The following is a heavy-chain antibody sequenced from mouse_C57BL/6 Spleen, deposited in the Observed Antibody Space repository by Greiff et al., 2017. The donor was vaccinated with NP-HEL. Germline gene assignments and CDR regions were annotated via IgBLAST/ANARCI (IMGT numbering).Heavy chain of an antibody. D-gene: IGHD1-1*01. CDR2: IYPRSGNT. J-gene: IGHJ3*01. Sequence: QVQLKESGAELARPGASVKLSCKASGYTFTSYGISWVKQRTGQGLEWIGEIYPRSGNTYYNEKFKGKATLTADKSSSTAYMELRSLTSEDSAVYFCARRHYGSSYEAYWGQGTLVTVSA. CDR1: GYTFTSYG. V-gene: IGHV1-81*01. CDR3: ARRHYGSSYEAY.